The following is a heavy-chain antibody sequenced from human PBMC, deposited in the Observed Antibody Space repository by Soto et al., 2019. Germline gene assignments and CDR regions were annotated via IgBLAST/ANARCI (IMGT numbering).Heavy chain of an antibody. V-gene: IGHV1-58*01. Sequence: SVKVSCKASGFTFTSSAVQWVRQARGQRLEWIGWIVVGSGNTNYAQKFQERVTITRDMSTSTAYMELSSLRSEDTAVYYCAADRGFYYYYYGMDFWGQGTTVTVS. CDR3: AADRGFYYYYYGMDF. CDR1: GFTFTSSA. CDR2: IVVGSGNT. D-gene: IGHD5-12*01. J-gene: IGHJ6*02.